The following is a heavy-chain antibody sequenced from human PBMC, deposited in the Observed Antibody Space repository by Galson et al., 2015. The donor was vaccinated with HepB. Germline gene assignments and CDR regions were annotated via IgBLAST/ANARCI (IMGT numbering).Heavy chain of an antibody. J-gene: IGHJ3*02. D-gene: IGHD4-17*01. CDR3: ARVGVADYGDYSDAFDI. CDR1: GDSVSSNSAA. CDR2: TYYRSKWYN. Sequence: CAISGDSVSSNSAAWNWIRQSPSRGLEWLGRTYYRSKWYNDYAVSVKSRITINPDTSKNQFSLQLNSVTPEDTAVYYCARVGVADYGDYSDAFDIWGQGTMVTVSS. V-gene: IGHV6-1*01.